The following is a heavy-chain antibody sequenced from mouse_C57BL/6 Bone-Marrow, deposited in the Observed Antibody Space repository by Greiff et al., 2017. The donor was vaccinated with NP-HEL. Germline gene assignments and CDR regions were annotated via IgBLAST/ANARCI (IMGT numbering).Heavy chain of an antibody. V-gene: IGHV5-4*01. CDR3: ARDVMNWFAY. Sequence: VQLVESGGGLVKPGGSLKLSCAASGFTFSSYAMSWVRQTPEKRLEWVATISDGGSYTYYPDNVKGRFTISRDNAKNNLYLQMSHLKSEDTAMYYCARDVMNWFAYWGQGTLVTVSA. CDR1: GFTFSSYA. CDR2: ISDGGSYT. J-gene: IGHJ3*01. D-gene: IGHD2-3*01.